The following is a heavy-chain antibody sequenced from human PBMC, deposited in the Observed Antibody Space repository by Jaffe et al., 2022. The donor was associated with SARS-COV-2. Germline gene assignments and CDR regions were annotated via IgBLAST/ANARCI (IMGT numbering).Heavy chain of an antibody. J-gene: IGHJ4*02. CDR3: AKDTYYYDSSGSPY. V-gene: IGHV3-30*18. CDR2: ISYDGSNK. D-gene: IGHD3-22*01. Sequence: QVQLVESGGGVVQPGRSLRLSCAASGFTFSSYGMHWVRQAPGKGLEWVAVISYDGSNKYYADSVKGRFTISRDNSKNTLYLQMNSLRAEDTAVYYCAKDTYYYDSSGSPYWGQGTLVTVSS. CDR1: GFTFSSYG.